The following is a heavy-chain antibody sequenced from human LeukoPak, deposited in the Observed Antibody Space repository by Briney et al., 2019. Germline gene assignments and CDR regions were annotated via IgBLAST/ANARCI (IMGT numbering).Heavy chain of an antibody. V-gene: IGHV3-23*01. CDR3: ARDSSGYNDNWFDP. D-gene: IGHD3-22*01. CDR1: GFTFSSYA. CDR2: ISGSGGST. Sequence: GGSLRLSCAASGFTFSSYAMSWVRQAPGKGQEWVSAISGSGGSTYYADSVKGRFTISRDNSKNTLYLQMNSLRAEDTAVYYCARDSSGYNDNWFDPWGQGTLVTVSS. J-gene: IGHJ5*02.